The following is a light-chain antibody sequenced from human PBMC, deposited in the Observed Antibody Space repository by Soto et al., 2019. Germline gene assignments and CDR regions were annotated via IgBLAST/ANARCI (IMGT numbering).Light chain of an antibody. J-gene: IGKJ1*01. CDR3: LQHNTYVWP. CDR1: QTISDS. V-gene: IGKV1-17*01. CDR2: ATS. Sequence: IQLPPSPSALSASVGDTVTLTCRASQTISDSLAWYQQKPGKAPKRLIYATSNLQSGVPSRFSGSASGTEFTLTISSLQPEDFATYYCLQHNTYVWPFGQVAKVEI.